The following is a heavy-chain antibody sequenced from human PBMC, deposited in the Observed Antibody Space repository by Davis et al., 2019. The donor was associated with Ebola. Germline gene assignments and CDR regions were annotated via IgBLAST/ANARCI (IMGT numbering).Heavy chain of an antibody. J-gene: IGHJ5*02. D-gene: IGHD3-3*01. V-gene: IGHV4-39*07. CDR3: ARAPHNPIFGVVIWFDP. Sequence: MPGGSLRLSCTVSGGSISSSSSYWGWIRQPPGKGLEWIGNIYYSGNTYYNPSLKSRVTISVDASKNQFSLKLSSVTAADTAVYYCARAPHNPIFGVVIWFDPWGQGTLVTVSS. CDR1: GGSISSSSSY. CDR2: IYYSGNT.